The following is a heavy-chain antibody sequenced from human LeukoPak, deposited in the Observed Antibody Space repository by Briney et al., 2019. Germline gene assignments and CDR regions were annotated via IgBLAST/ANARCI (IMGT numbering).Heavy chain of an antibody. J-gene: IGHJ4*02. CDR3: VRGGLEPFDY. Sequence: AGGSLRLSCAASGFVFSKYWMHWVRHAPGKGLVWVSRINPEETTINYADSVKGRFTISRDNARNTLYLQMDSLRVEDVGIYYCVRGGLEPFDYWGQGTLVSVSS. CDR1: GFVFSKYW. CDR2: INPEETTI. D-gene: IGHD1-1*01. V-gene: IGHV3-74*01.